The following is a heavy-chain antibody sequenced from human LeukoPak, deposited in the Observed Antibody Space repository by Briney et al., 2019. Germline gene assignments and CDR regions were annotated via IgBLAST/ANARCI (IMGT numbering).Heavy chain of an antibody. Sequence: ASVKVSCKASGYTFTGYYMHWVRQAPGQGLEWMGWINPNSGGTNYAQKFQGRVTMTRDTSISTAYMELRSLRSDDTAVYYCARVGIAVAGTYYYYMDVWGKGTTVTVSS. D-gene: IGHD6-19*01. V-gene: IGHV1-2*02. CDR1: GYTFTGYY. CDR3: ARVGIAVAGTYYYYMDV. CDR2: INPNSGGT. J-gene: IGHJ6*03.